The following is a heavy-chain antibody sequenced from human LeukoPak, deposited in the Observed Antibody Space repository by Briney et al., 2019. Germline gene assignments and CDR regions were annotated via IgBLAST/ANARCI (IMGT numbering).Heavy chain of an antibody. CDR2: INKDESAR. D-gene: IGHD3-3*01. J-gene: IGHJ4*02. V-gene: IGHV3-7*01. CDR3: ARGGYYTFDS. Sequence: GGSLRLSCAASGFTISSYWMTWIRQAPGKGLEWVASINKDESARYYVDSVKGRFTISRDNAKNSLYLQMNSLRVEDTAVYFCARGGYYTFDSWGQGTLVTVSS. CDR1: GFTISSYW.